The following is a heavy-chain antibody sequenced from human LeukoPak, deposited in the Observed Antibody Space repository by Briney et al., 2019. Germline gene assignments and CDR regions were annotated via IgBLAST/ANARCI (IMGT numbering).Heavy chain of an antibody. CDR2: IIPILGIA. V-gene: IGHV1-69*04. D-gene: IGHD6-13*01. J-gene: IGHJ4*02. Sequence: SVKVSCKASGGTFSSYAISWVRQAPGQGVEWMGRIIPILGIANYAQKFQGRVTITADKSTSTAYMELSSLRSEDTAVYYCARDPIYIAAAGTGYLPYFDYWGQGTLVTVSS. CDR3: ARDPIYIAAAGTGYLPYFDY. CDR1: GGTFSSYA.